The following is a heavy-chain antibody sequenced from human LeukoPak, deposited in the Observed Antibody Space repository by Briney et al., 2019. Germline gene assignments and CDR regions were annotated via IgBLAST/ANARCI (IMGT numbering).Heavy chain of an antibody. V-gene: IGHV4-34*01. CDR1: GGSFSGYY. J-gene: IGHJ6*03. Sequence: SETLSLTCAVYGGSFSGYYWSWIRQPPGKGLEWIGEINHSGSTNYNPSLKSRVTISVDTSKTQFSLQLRSVSAADTAVYYCARREDSSSSQEYFYYMDVWGKGATVTVSS. CDR2: INHSGST. D-gene: IGHD6-6*01. CDR3: ARREDSSSSQEYFYYMDV.